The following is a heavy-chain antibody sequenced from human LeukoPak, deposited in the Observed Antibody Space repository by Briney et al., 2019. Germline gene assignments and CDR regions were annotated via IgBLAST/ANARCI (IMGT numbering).Heavy chain of an antibody. CDR2: INHSGST. D-gene: IGHD6-19*01. CDR1: GGSFSGYY. Sequence: SETLSLTCAVYGGSFSGYYWSWIRQPPGKRLEWIGEINHSGSTNYNPSLKSRVTISVDTSKNQFSLKLSSVTAADTAVYYCATSSVAGPTAAYWGQGTLVTVSS. J-gene: IGHJ4*02. CDR3: ATSSVAGPTAAY. V-gene: IGHV4-34*01.